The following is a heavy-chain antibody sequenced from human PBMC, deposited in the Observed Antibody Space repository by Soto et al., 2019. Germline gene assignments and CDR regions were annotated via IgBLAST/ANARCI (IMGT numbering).Heavy chain of an antibody. J-gene: IGHJ6*02. CDR1: GYTFTSYA. Sequence: ASVKVSCKASGYTFTSYAMHWVRQAPGQRLEWMGWINAGNGNTKYSQKFQGRVTITRDTSASTAYMELSSLRSEDTAVYYCARGGSLYNWNPRESDYYGMDVWGQGTTVTVSS. CDR2: INAGNGNT. CDR3: ARGGSLYNWNPRESDYYGMDV. D-gene: IGHD1-20*01. V-gene: IGHV1-3*01.